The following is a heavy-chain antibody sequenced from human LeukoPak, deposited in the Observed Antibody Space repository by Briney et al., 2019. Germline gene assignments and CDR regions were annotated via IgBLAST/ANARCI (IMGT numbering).Heavy chain of an antibody. CDR2: ISGSGGST. D-gene: IGHD3-22*01. V-gene: IGHV3-23*01. Sequence: GGSLRLSCAASGFTFSSYAMSWVRQAPGKGLEWVSAISGSGGSTYYADSVKGRFTISRDNSKNTLYLQMNSLRAEDTAVYYCAREPSYYYDSSGYYTPWYFDLWGRGTLVTVSS. J-gene: IGHJ2*01. CDR3: AREPSYYYDSSGYYTPWYFDL. CDR1: GFTFSSYA.